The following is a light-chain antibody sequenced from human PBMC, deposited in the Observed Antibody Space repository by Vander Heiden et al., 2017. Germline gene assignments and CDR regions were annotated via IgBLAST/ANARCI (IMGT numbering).Light chain of an antibody. CDR3: QQYNSYSL. CDR2: KAS. V-gene: IGKV1-5*03. Sequence: DIQMTQSPSNLSASVGDRVTITCRASQSISSWLAWYQQTTGKAPKLLIYKASSLESGVPSRFSGSGSVTEFTLTISSLQPDDFATYYCQQYNSYSLFGQGTKLEIK. J-gene: IGKJ2*01. CDR1: QSISSW.